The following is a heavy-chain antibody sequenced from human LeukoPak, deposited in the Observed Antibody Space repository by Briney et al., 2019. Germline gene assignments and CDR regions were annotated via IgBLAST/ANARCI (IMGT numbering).Heavy chain of an antibody. Sequence: SETLSLTCTVSGGSVSSGSYYWSWIRQPAGKGLEWIGRISTSGSTNYNPSLRSRVTISRDTSKNQFSLKLSSVTAADTAVYYCASQVGYFDYWGQGTLVTVSS. CDR1: GGSVSSGSYY. J-gene: IGHJ4*02. CDR2: ISTSGST. D-gene: IGHD1-26*01. CDR3: ASQVGYFDY. V-gene: IGHV4-61*02.